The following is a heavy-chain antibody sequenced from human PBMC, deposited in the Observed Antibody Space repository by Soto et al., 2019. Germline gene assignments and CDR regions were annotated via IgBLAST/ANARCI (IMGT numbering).Heavy chain of an antibody. CDR1: GGSISSSSSY. CDR3: ARRAYRSSWFDP. D-gene: IGHD6-13*01. V-gene: IGHV4-39*01. Sequence: SETLSLTCTVSGGSISSSSSYWGWIRQPPGKGLEWIGSFHYSGSTYYNPSLKSRVTISVDTSKNQFSLKLSSVSAADTAVYYCARRAYRSSWFDPWGQGTLVTVS. CDR2: FHYSGST. J-gene: IGHJ5*02.